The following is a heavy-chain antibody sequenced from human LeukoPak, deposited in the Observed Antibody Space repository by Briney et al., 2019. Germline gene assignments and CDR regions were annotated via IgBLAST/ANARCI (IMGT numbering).Heavy chain of an antibody. CDR1: GFTFTSYA. J-gene: IGHJ4*02. CDR3: ARGGVYIGSFFDY. CDR2: ITGSGGST. D-gene: IGHD1-26*01. V-gene: IGHV3-23*01. Sequence: GGSLRLSCAASGFTFTSYAMSWVRQAPGKGLEWVSAITGSGGSTYYADSVKGRFTISRDNSKNTLYLQTNSLTVDDAALYYCARGGVYIGSFFDYWGQGTLVTVSS.